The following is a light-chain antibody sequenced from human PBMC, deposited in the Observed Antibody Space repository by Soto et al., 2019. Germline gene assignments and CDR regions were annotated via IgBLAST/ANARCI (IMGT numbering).Light chain of an antibody. J-gene: IGLJ1*01. CDR1: SSNIGAGYD. CDR3: QSYDSSLSGPFYV. Sequence: QAVVTQPPSVSGAPGQRVTISCTGSSSNIGAGYDVHWYQQLPGTAPKLLIYGNSNRPSGVPDRFSGSKSGTSASLAITGLQAEDEAEYYCQSYDSSLSGPFYVFGTGTKLTVL. CDR2: GNS. V-gene: IGLV1-40*01.